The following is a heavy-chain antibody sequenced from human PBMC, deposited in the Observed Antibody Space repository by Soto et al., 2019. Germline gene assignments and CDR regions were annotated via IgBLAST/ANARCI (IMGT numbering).Heavy chain of an antibody. CDR3: ASESDSSDYYYYGMDV. CDR2: IIPIFGTA. D-gene: IGHD2-15*01. J-gene: IGHJ6*02. Sequence: QVQLVQSGAEVKKPGSSVKVSCKASGGTFSSYAISWVRQAPGQGLEWMGGIIPIFGTANYAQKFQGRVTSTADKYTSTAYMELSSLRAEDTAVYYCASESDSSDYYYYGMDVWGQGTTVTVSS. V-gene: IGHV1-69*06. CDR1: GGTFSSYA.